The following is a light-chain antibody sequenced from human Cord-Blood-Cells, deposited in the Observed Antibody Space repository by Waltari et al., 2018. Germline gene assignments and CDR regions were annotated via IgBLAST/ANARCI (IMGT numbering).Light chain of an antibody. CDR3: QQYGSSPPWT. V-gene: IGKV3-20*01. CDR2: GAS. Sequence: EIVLTQSPGTLSLSPGERATLSCRASQSVSSSYLAWYQQKPGQAPRLLIYGASSRATGIPDRCSCSGSGTDFTLTISRLEPEDFAVYYCQQYGSSPPWTFGQGTKVEIK. J-gene: IGKJ1*01. CDR1: QSVSSSY.